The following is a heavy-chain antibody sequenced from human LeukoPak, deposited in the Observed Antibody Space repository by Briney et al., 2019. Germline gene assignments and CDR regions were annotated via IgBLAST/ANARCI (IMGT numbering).Heavy chain of an antibody. CDR3: ARDLGSPYYYGSGSYPVDY. CDR2: IYHSGST. D-gene: IGHD3-10*01. V-gene: IGHV4-39*07. J-gene: IGHJ4*02. Sequence: SETLSLTCTVSGGSISSGGYYWSWIRQPPGKGLEWIGSIYHSGSTYYNPSLKSRVTISVDTSKNQFSLKLSSVTAADTAVYYCARDLGSPYYYGSGSYPVDYWGQGTLVTVSS. CDR1: GGSISSGGYY.